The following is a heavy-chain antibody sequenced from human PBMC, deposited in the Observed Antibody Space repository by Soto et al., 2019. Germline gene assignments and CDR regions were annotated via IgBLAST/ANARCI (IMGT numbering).Heavy chain of an antibody. J-gene: IGHJ6*03. Sequence: SETLCLTCAFYGGSFGGYYWSLIRQPPGKGLEWIGEINHSGSTNYNPSLKSRVTISVDTSKNQFSLKLSSVTAADTAVYYCARVLKWGYYGSGRGYMDVWGKGTTVTVSS. CDR2: INHSGST. V-gene: IGHV4-34*01. CDR1: GGSFGGYY. D-gene: IGHD3-10*01. CDR3: ARVLKWGYYGSGRGYMDV.